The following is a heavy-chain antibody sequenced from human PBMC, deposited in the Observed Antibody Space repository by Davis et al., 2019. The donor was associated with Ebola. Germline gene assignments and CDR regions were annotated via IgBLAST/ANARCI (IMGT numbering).Heavy chain of an antibody. D-gene: IGHD4-23*01. J-gene: IGHJ4*02. V-gene: IGHV3-33*01. Sequence: GESLKISCAASGFNFRSYGIHWVRQAPDKGLEWVAVIWYDGSRKYYGDSVKGRFTISRDNSKNTLYLQMNSLRAEDTAAYYCASVGGGWGQGTLVTVSS. CDR1: GFNFRSYG. CDR2: IWYDGSRK. CDR3: ASVGGG.